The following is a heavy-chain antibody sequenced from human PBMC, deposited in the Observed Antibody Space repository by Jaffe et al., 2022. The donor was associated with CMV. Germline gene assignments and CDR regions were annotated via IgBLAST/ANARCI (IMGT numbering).Heavy chain of an antibody. D-gene: IGHD3-10*01. Sequence: EVQLVESGGGLVQPGGSLRLSCAASGFTFSSYAMSWVRQAPGKGLEWVSAISGSGGSTYYADSVKGRFTISRDNSKNTLYLQMNSLRAEDTAVYYCAKELLWFGEFGAGGYYMDVWGKGTTVTVSS. J-gene: IGHJ6*03. V-gene: IGHV3-23*04. CDR1: GFTFSSYA. CDR2: ISGSGGST. CDR3: AKELLWFGEFGAGGYYMDV.